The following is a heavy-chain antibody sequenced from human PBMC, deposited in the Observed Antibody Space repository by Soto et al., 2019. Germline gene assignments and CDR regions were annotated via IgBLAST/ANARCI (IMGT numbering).Heavy chain of an antibody. J-gene: IGHJ4*01. V-gene: IGHV5-51*01. Sequence: GESLKISCKGSGSSFNTYWIGWVRQMPGKGLEWMGIIYPGDSDTRYSPSFQGQVTISADKSINTAYLQWSSLKASDTAMYYCARDDSGFSGSHYIDYFNYWGHGALVTVSS. CDR3: ARDDSGFSGSHYIDYFNY. CDR2: IYPGDSDT. D-gene: IGHD1-26*01. CDR1: GSSFNTYW.